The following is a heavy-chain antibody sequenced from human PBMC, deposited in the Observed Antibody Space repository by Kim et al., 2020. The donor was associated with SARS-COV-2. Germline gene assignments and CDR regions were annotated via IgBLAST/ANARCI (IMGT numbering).Heavy chain of an antibody. CDR3: ARIPVAMATIGEYYYYGMDV. Sequence: SGPTLVKPTQTLTLTCTFSGFSLSTSGMCVSWIRQPPGKALEWLALIDWDDDKYYSTSLKTRLTISKDTSKNQVVLTMTNMDPVDTATYYCARIPVAMATIGEYYYYGMDVWGQGTTVTVSS. CDR1: GFSLSTSGMC. CDR2: IDWDDDK. J-gene: IGHJ6*02. D-gene: IGHD5-12*01. V-gene: IGHV2-70*01.